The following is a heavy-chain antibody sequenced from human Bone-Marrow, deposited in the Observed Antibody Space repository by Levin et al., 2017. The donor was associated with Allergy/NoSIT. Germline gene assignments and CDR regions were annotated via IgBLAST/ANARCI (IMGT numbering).Heavy chain of an antibody. CDR3: AKDRGRHSWYFDY. Sequence: PGGSLRLSCAASGFAFSSYAMSWVRRAPGKGLEWVSAFSGSDGSTYHADSVKGRFTISRDNSKNTLYLQMNSLRAEDTAVYYCAKDRGRHSWYFDYWGQGTLVTVSS. J-gene: IGHJ4*02. CDR1: GFAFSSYA. CDR2: FSGSDGST. V-gene: IGHV3-23*01. D-gene: IGHD6-13*01.